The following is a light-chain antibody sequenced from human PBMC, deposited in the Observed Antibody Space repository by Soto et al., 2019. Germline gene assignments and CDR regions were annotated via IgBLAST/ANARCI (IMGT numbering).Light chain of an antibody. CDR2: RNN. CDR3: AAWDYSRSGYV. CDR1: SSNIGSNY. J-gene: IGLJ1*01. V-gene: IGLV1-47*01. Sequence: QSVLTQPPSASGTPGQRVTISCSGSSSNIGSNYVYWYQQLPGTAPKLLIYRNNQRPSGVPDRFSGSKSGTSASLAISGLRSEDEADYYCAAWDYSRSGYVFGTGSKVTVL.